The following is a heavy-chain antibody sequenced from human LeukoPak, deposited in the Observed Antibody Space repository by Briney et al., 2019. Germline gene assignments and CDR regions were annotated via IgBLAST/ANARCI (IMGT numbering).Heavy chain of an antibody. J-gene: IGHJ4*02. V-gene: IGHV3-30*19. CDR1: GFTVSSYG. CDR2: ISYDGSNK. Sequence: PGGSLRLSCAASGFTVSSYGMHWVRQAPGKGLEWVAVISYDGSNKYYADSVKGRFTISRDNSKNTLYLQMNSLRAEDTAVYYCARSTVDYSSWNYWGQGTLVTVSS. CDR3: ARSTVDYSSWNY. D-gene: IGHD6-6*01.